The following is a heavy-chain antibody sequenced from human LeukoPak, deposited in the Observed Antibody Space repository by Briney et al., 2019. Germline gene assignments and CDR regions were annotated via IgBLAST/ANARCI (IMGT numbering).Heavy chain of an antibody. CDR2: INWNGGST. CDR3: ARVCSGGSCYDAFDI. Sequence: PGGSLRLSCAASGFTFSSYSMNWVRQAPGKGLEWVSGINWNGGSTGYADSVKGRFTISRDNAKNSLYLQMNSLRAEDTALYHCARVCSGGSCYDAFDIWGQGTMVTVSS. V-gene: IGHV3-20*01. CDR1: GFTFSSYS. D-gene: IGHD2-15*01. J-gene: IGHJ3*02.